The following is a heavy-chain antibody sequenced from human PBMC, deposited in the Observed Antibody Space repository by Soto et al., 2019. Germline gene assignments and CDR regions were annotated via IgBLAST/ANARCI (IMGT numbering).Heavy chain of an antibody. J-gene: IGHJ6*02. Sequence: TGGSLRLSCAASGFTFSSYSMNWVRQAPGKGLEWVSSISSSSSYIYYADSVKGRFTIPRDNAKNSLYLQMNSLRAEDTAVYYCVRGPIVVVPAAIDYYYYGMDVWGQGTTVTVSS. V-gene: IGHV3-21*01. CDR2: ISSSSSYI. CDR3: VRGPIVVVPAAIDYYYYGMDV. D-gene: IGHD2-2*02. CDR1: GFTFSSYS.